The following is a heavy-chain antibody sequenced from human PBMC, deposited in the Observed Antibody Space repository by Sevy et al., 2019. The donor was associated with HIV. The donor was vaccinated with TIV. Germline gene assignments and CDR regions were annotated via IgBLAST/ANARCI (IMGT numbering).Heavy chain of an antibody. CDR3: TPAGYGFDY. D-gene: IGHD5-18*01. V-gene: IGHV3-73*01. J-gene: IGHJ4*02. CDR1: GFTFSGSY. CDR2: IRSKAKNYAT. Sequence: GGSLRLSCAASGFTFSGSYMHWVRQASGKGLEWVGRIRSKAKNYATAYAASVKGRFTISRDDSKNTAYLQMNSLKTEDTAVYFCTPAGYGFDYWGQGTLVTVSS.